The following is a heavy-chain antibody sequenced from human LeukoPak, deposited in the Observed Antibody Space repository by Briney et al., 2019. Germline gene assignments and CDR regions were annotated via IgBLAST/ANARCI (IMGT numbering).Heavy chain of an antibody. D-gene: IGHD1-26*01. Sequence: ASVKVSCKTSGYTFTSHGINWLRQAPGQGLEWMGWISVYNTHTNYAPKFQGRVTITADKSTSTAYMELSSLRSEDTAVYYCARSDRPTSYFNWFDPWGQGTLVTVSS. V-gene: IGHV1-18*01. J-gene: IGHJ5*02. CDR3: ARSDRPTSYFNWFDP. CDR2: ISVYNTHT. CDR1: GYTFTSHG.